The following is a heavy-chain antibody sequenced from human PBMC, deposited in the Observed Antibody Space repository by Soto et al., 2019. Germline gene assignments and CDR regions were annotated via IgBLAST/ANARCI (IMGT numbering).Heavy chain of an antibody. V-gene: IGHV3-73*01. J-gene: IGHJ6*03. CDR3: TSHNLGYCSSTSCYNYYYYYYMDV. CDR2: IRSKANSYAT. Sequence: GGSLRLSCAASGFTFSGSAMHWVRQASGKGLEWVGRIRSKANSYATAYAASVKDRFTISRDDSKNTAYLQMNSLKTEDTAVYYCTSHNLGYCSSTSCYNYYYYYYMDVWGKGTTVTVSS. CDR1: GFTFSGSA. D-gene: IGHD2-2*02.